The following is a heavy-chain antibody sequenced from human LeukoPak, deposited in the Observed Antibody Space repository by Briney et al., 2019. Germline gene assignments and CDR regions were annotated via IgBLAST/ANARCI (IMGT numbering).Heavy chain of an antibody. V-gene: IGHV3-30*04. J-gene: IGHJ4*02. Sequence: GGSLRLSCAASGFIFSSYAMHWVRQAPGKGLEWVAVISYDGTNKYYADSVKGRFTISRDNAKNSLYLQMNSLRAEDTAVYYCARSNADSYSSGWYGDYWGQGTLVTVSS. D-gene: IGHD6-19*01. CDR2: ISYDGTNK. CDR1: GFIFSSYA. CDR3: ARSNADSYSSGWYGDY.